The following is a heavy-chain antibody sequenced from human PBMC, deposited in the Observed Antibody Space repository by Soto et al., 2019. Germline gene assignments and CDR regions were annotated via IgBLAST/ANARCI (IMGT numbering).Heavy chain of an antibody. J-gene: IGHJ4*02. CDR1: GGSISSSSYY. Sequence: QLQLQESGPGLVKPSETLSLTCTVSGGSISSSSYYWGWIRQPPGKGLEWIGSIYYSGSTYYNPSLKSRVTISVDTSKNQFSLKLSSVTAADTAVYYCARHPYPYYYDSSRGGYYFDYWGQGTLVTVSS. CDR2: IYYSGST. D-gene: IGHD3-22*01. V-gene: IGHV4-39*01. CDR3: ARHPYPYYYDSSRGGYYFDY.